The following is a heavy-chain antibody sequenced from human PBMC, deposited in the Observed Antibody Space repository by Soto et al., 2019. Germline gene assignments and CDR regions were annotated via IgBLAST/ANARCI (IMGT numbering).Heavy chain of an antibody. D-gene: IGHD3-10*01. Sequence: QVQLQESGPGLVKPSETLSLTCTVSGDSVISGSYYWSWIRQPPGTGLEWIGYISYSGITKYNPSLKSRVPISLDTSKNQFSLKLSSVTAADTAVYYCARYKRYYTGSGSYAYYFGLDVWGQGTTVTVSS. V-gene: IGHV4-61*01. J-gene: IGHJ6*02. CDR3: ARYKRYYTGSGSYAYYFGLDV. CDR1: GDSVISGSYY. CDR2: ISYSGIT.